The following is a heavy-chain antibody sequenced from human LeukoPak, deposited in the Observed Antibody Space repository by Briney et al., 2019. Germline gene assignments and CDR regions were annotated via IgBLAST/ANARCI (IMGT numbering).Heavy chain of an antibody. CDR3: ARARMPGIAAN. D-gene: IGHD6-13*01. J-gene: IGHJ4*02. CDR2: IYYSGST. V-gene: IGHV4-59*01. CDR1: GGSISSYY. Sequence: PSETLSLTCTVSGGSISSYYWSWIRQPPGKGLEWIGYIYYSGSTNYNPSLKSRVTISVDTSKNQFSLKLSSVTAADTAVYYCARARMPGIAANWGQGTLVTVYS.